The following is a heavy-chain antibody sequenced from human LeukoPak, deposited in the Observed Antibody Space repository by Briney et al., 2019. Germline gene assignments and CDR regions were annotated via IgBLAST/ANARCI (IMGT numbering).Heavy chain of an antibody. Sequence: GGSLRLSCAASGFTVSSNYMSWVRQAPGKGLEWVSVIYSGGSTYYADSVKGRFTISRDNSKNTLYLQMNSLRAEDTAVHYCAKVSTDSRGYYQKWGQGTLVTVSS. CDR2: IYSGGST. D-gene: IGHD3-22*01. V-gene: IGHV3-53*01. CDR3: AKVSTDSRGYYQK. CDR1: GFTVSSNY. J-gene: IGHJ4*02.